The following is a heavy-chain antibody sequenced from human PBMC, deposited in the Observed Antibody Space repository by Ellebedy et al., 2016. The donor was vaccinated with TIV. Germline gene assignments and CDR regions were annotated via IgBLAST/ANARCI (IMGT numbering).Heavy chain of an antibody. CDR1: GYTFTSYA. Sequence: AASVKVSCKASGYTFTSYAMHWVRQPPGQRLEWMGWINVGSGNTKYSQKFQGRVTLTRDTSASTAYMELSSLRSEDTAVYYCVRGGDFDYWGQGTLVTVSS. J-gene: IGHJ4*02. CDR3: VRGGDFDY. V-gene: IGHV1-3*01. CDR2: INVGSGNT.